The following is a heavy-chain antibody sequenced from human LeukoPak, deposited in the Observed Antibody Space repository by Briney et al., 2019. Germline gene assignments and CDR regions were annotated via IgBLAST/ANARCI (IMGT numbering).Heavy chain of an antibody. Sequence: GASLRLSCAASGSTFSSYAMSWVRQAPGKGLEWVSAISGSGGSTYYADSVKGRFTLSRDNSKNTLYLQMNSLRAEDTAVYYCAKDGGMNWFDPWGQGTLVTVSS. V-gene: IGHV3-23*01. CDR1: GSTFSSYA. CDR3: AKDGGMNWFDP. D-gene: IGHD3-3*01. J-gene: IGHJ5*02. CDR2: ISGSGGST.